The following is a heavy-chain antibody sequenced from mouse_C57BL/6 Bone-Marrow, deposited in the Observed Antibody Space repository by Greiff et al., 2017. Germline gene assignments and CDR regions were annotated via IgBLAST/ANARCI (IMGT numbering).Heavy chain of an antibody. Sequence: EVQLQQSGPELVKPGASVKMSCKASGYTFTDYNMHWVKQSHGKSLEWIGYINPNNGGTSYNQKFKGKATLTVNKSSSTAYMELRSLTSEDSAVYYCARKWIYYDYDGFAYWGQGTLVTVSA. J-gene: IGHJ3*01. CDR3: ARKWIYYDYDGFAY. V-gene: IGHV1-22*01. CDR1: GYTFTDYN. CDR2: INPNNGGT. D-gene: IGHD2-4*01.